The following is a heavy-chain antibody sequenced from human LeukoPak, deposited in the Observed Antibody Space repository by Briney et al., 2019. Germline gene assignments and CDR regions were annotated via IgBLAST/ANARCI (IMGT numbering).Heavy chain of an antibody. CDR3: ARDRGYGDYLYYFDY. Sequence: ASVKVSCKASGYTFTGYYMHCVRQAPGQGLEWMGRINPNSGGTNYAQKFQGRVTMTRDTSISTAYMELSRLRSDDTAVYHCARDRGYGDYLYYFDYWGQGTLVTVSS. J-gene: IGHJ4*02. CDR1: GYTFTGYY. CDR2: INPNSGGT. V-gene: IGHV1-2*06. D-gene: IGHD4-17*01.